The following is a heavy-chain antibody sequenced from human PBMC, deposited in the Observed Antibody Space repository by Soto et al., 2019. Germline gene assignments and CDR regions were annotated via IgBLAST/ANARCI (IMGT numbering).Heavy chain of an antibody. V-gene: IGHV3-30*18. J-gene: IGHJ4*02. Sequence: GGSLRLSCTGSGFTFGNYGMHWVRQAPGKGLEWVASTSYDGNNKYYADSLKGRFTISRDNSKKMVYLQMTSLGPEDTAVYYCAKGGGSARDFDYWGQGALVTVSS. D-gene: IGHD1-26*01. CDR1: GFTFGNYG. CDR3: AKGGGSARDFDY. CDR2: TSYDGNNK.